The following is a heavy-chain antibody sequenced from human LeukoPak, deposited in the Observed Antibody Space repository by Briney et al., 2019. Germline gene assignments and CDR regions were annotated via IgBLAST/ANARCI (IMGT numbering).Heavy chain of an antibody. J-gene: IGHJ6*02. V-gene: IGHV4-59*12. D-gene: IGHD2-21*02. Sequence: SETLSLTCTVSGGSISGYFWSWIRQPPGKGLEWIGYIYYSGSTNYNPSLKSRVTISVDTSKNQFSLKLSSVTAADTAVYYCARGTRDSPAYYGMDVWGQGTTVTVSS. CDR3: ARGTRDSPAYYGMDV. CDR2: IYYSGST. CDR1: GGSISGYF.